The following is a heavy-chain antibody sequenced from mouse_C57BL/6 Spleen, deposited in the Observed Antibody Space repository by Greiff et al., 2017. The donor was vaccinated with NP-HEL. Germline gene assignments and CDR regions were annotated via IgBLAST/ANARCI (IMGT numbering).Heavy chain of an antibody. CDR2: IDPSDSYT. Sequence: QVQLQQPGAELVMPGASVKLSCKASGYTFTSYWMHWVKQRPGQGLEWIGEIDPSDSYTNYNQKFKGKSTLTVDKSSSTAYMQLSSLTSEDSAVYYCARKRKLLRDYFDYWGQGTTLTVSS. CDR1: GYTFTSYW. J-gene: IGHJ2*01. V-gene: IGHV1-69*01. CDR3: ARKRKLLRDYFDY. D-gene: IGHD1-1*01.